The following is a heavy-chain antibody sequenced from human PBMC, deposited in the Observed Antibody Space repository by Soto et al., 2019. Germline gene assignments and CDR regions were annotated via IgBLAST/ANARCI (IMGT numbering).Heavy chain of an antibody. CDR3: HTMVRGPYYYGMDV. V-gene: IGHV4-39*01. CDR1: GGSLSSSGYY. Sequence: SENLSLPCTVSGGSLSSSGYYLGWIRHPPGKGLEWIGSIYYSGRTYDNPSLKGRVTISVDTSKNQFSLKLSSVTAADTAVYYCHTMVRGPYYYGMDVWGQGTTVTVSS. CDR2: IYYSGRT. J-gene: IGHJ6*02. D-gene: IGHD3-10*01.